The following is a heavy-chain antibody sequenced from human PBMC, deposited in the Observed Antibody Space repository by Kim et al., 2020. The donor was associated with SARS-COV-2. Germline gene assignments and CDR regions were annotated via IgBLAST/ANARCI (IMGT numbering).Heavy chain of an antibody. J-gene: IGHJ6*02. CDR1: GFTFDDYA. CDR3: ARDRSSSVVADV. D-gene: IGHD2-15*01. CDR2: VRTETYRATT. Sequence: GGSLRLSCSASGFTFDDYALTLYRQAPGQRLEWVGFVRTETYRATTRYAASVEGRFTISRDDSNSIAYLQMDSLKIEDTAVYYCARDRSSSVVADVWGQG. V-gene: IGHV3-49*03.